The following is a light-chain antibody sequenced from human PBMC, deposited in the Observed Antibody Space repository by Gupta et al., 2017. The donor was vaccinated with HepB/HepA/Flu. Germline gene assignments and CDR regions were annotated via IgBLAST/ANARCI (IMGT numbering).Light chain of an antibody. J-gene: IGKJ2*01. CDR3: QQYNSYSYT. V-gene: IGKV1-5*03. Sequence: DIQMTQSPSTLSASVGDRVTITCRASQSISSWLAWYQQKPGKAPKPLIYKASSLESGVPSRFSGSGSGTEFTLTISSLQPDDFATDYCQQYNSYSYTFGQGTKLEIK. CDR2: KAS. CDR1: QSISSW.